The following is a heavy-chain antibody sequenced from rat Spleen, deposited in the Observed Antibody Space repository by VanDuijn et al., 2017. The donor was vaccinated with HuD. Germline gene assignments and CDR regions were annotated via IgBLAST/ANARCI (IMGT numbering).Heavy chain of an antibody. CDR2: ISSGGSP. V-gene: IGHV2S12*01. CDR3: IRESLPGYNSHWFVY. J-gene: IGHJ3*01. CDR1: GFSLTSYH. Sequence: QVQLKESGPGLVQPSQTLSLTCTVSGFSLTSYHVHWVRQPPGKGLEWIAAISSGGSPYYNAALKSRLSISRDTSKSQVFLKMNSLQTEDTAIYFCIRESLPGYNSHWFVYWGQGTLVTVSS. D-gene: IGHD1-4*01.